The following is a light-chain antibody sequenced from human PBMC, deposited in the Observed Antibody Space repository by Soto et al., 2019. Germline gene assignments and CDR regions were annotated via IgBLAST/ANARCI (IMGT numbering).Light chain of an antibody. CDR1: QGIRND. CDR2: GAS. CDR3: LPEYNYPRT. Sequence: IQMTQSPSSLAASVGDRVTITGRASQGIRNDLGWYQQKPGKAPKLLIYGASTLQSGVPSRFSGSGSGTDFSLTISSLQPEESATDDCLPEYNYPRTFCQGPKVDIK. J-gene: IGKJ1*01. V-gene: IGKV1-6*01.